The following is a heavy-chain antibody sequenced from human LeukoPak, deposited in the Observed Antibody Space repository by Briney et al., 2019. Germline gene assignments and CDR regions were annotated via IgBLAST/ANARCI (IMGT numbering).Heavy chain of an antibody. CDR3: ARDKFGAAGNLFDY. CDR1: GFTFSNYG. V-gene: IGHV3-30*03. Sequence: GGSLRLSCAASGFTFSNYGMHWVRQAPGKGLEWVALISYDGSDKYYADSVRGRFTISRDNAKNTLYLQMNSLRAEDTAVYYCARDKFGAAGNLFDYWGQGTLVTVSS. CDR2: ISYDGSDK. J-gene: IGHJ4*02. D-gene: IGHD6-13*01.